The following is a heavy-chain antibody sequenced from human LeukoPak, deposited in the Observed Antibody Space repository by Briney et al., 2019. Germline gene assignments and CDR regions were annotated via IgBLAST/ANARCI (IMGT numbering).Heavy chain of an antibody. CDR2: IYYSGST. CDR1: GGSISSYY. Sequence: PSETLSLTCTVSGGSISSYYWSWIRQPPGKGLEWIGYIYYSGSTNYNPSLKSRVTISVDTSKNQFSLKLSSVTAADTAVYYCASTMHSSSWYGPHYMDVWGKGTTVTVSS. V-gene: IGHV4-59*01. D-gene: IGHD6-13*01. CDR3: ASTMHSSSWYGPHYMDV. J-gene: IGHJ6*03.